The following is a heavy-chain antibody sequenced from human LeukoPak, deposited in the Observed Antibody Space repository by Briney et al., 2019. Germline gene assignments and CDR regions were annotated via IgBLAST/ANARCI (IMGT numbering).Heavy chain of an antibody. CDR3: ARHRSSAFGI. CDR1: GDSISSYY. V-gene: IGHV4-59*08. J-gene: IGHJ3*02. CDR2: IYYSGST. Sequence: SETLSLTCTVSGDSISSYYWSWIRQPPGKGLEWIGYIYYSGSTSYNPSLKSRVTISLDTSKNQFSLKLSSVTAADTAVYYCARHRSSAFGIWGQGTMVTVSS.